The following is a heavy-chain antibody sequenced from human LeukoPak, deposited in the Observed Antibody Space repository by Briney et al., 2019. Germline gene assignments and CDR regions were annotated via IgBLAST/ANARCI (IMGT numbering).Heavy chain of an antibody. J-gene: IGHJ6*03. CDR1: GGSISSDISY. V-gene: IGHV4-39*01. Sequence: NPSETLSLTCTVSGGSISSDISYWAWVRQPPEKGLEWIGTIFYSGSSYYNPSLKSRVTISVDTSKNQFSLKLSSMTAADTAVYYCAKAGYSSGWSVSYYYYMDVWGKGTTVTISS. D-gene: IGHD6-19*01. CDR3: AKAGYSSGWSVSYYYYMDV. CDR2: IFYSGSS.